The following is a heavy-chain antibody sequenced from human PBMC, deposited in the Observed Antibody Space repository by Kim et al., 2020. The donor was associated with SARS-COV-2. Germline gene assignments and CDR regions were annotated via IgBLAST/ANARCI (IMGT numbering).Heavy chain of an antibody. J-gene: IGHJ4*02. D-gene: IGHD6-6*01. Sequence: KSRVTISVDTSKNQFSLKLSSVTAADTAVYYCARGGTSHSSSSGCFWDYWGQGTLVTVSS. CDR3: ARGGTSHSSSSGCFWDY. V-gene: IGHV4-34*01.